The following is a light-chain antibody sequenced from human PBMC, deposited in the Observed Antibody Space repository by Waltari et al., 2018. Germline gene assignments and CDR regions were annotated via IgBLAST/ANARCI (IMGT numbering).Light chain of an antibody. Sequence: QSALTQPRSVSGSPGQSVTISCTGTSSDVGRYNYVSWNQQHPGKAPKLMIYDVNVRPSGVPERFSGSKSGNTASLTISGLQAEDEGDYYCCSYAGSYTWVFGGGTKLTVL. CDR1: SSDVGRYNY. J-gene: IGLJ3*02. CDR2: DVN. V-gene: IGLV2-11*01. CDR3: CSYAGSYTWV.